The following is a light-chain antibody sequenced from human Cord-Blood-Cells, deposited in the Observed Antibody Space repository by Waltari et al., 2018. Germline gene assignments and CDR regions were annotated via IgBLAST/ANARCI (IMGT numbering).Light chain of an antibody. V-gene: IGKV1-39*01. CDR3: QRSYSTPWT. CDR1: QCISSY. Sequence: DIQMTQSPSSLSASVGDRVTITCRASQCISSYLNWYQQKPGKAPKLLIYAAFSLQSGVPSRFSGSGSGTDFSLTSSSLQPDDLATYYCQRSYSTPWTFGEGTKVEIK. CDR2: AAF. J-gene: IGKJ1*01.